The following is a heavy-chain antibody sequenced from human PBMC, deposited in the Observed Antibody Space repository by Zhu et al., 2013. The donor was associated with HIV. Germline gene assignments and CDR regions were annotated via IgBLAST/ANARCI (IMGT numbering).Heavy chain of an antibody. CDR1: GGTFSSYA. CDR2: IIPIFGTA. V-gene: IGHV1-69*01. J-gene: IGHJ4*02. D-gene: IGHD2-15*01. Sequence: QVQLVQSGAEVKKPGSSVKVSCKASGGTFSSYAISWVRQAPGQGLEWMGGIIPIFGTANYAQKFQGRVTITADESTSTAYMELSSLRSEDTAVYYCAREPTGVGYCSGGSCRRVHFDYWGQGTLVTVSS. CDR3: AREPTGVGYCSGGSCRRVHFDY.